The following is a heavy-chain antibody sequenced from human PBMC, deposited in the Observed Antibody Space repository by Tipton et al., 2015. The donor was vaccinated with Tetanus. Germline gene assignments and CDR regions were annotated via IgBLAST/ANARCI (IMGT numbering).Heavy chain of an antibody. Sequence: TLSLTCTVSGDSVSGYYWSWIRQPPGKGLEWIGYVYYTGSTNHNPSLKSRVTISMDRSKNQISLQLTSVTAADTAIYYCARANYDFSKKGPFDSWGQGSLVIVSS. D-gene: IGHD3-3*01. CDR3: ARANYDFSKKGPFDS. J-gene: IGHJ4*02. V-gene: IGHV4-59*02. CDR2: VYYTGST. CDR1: GDSVSGYY.